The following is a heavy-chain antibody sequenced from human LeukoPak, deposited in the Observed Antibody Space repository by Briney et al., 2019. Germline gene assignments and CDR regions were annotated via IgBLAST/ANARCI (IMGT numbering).Heavy chain of an antibody. CDR1: GFTVSSNY. CDR3: ASGSSSSGWYYFDH. V-gene: IGHV3-66*01. CDR2: IYSGGNT. J-gene: IGHJ4*02. D-gene: IGHD6-19*01. Sequence: GGSLRLSCAASGFTVSSNYVTWVRQAPGKGLEWVSVIYSGGNTNYADSVKGRFTISRDISKNTLYLQMNSLRAEDTAVYYCASGSSSSGWYYFDHWGQGTLVTVSS.